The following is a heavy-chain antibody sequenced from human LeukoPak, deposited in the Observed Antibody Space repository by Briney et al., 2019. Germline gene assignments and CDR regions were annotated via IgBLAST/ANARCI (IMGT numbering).Heavy chain of an antibody. CDR1: GFTFSSYA. D-gene: IGHD3-3*01. CDR3: AKDPGAIFGVVRPFDY. V-gene: IGHV3-23*01. CDR2: ISGSGGST. Sequence: GGSLRLSCAASGFTFSSYAMSWVRQAPGNGLEWVSAISGSGGSTYYADSVKGRFTISRDNSKNTLYLQMNSLRAEDTAVYYCAKDPGAIFGVVRPFDYWGQGTLVTVSS. J-gene: IGHJ4*02.